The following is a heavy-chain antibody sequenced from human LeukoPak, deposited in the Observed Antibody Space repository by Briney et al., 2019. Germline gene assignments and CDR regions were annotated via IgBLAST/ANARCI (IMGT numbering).Heavy chain of an antibody. D-gene: IGHD3-10*01. J-gene: IGHJ4*02. CDR2: INHSGSI. CDR3: ARHYGSESYYDY. V-gene: IGHV4-34*01. CDR1: GGSFGGYY. Sequence: PSETLSLTCAVYGGSFGGYYWNWIRQPPGKGLEWIGEINHSGSINYNPSLKSRVTISVDTSKNQFSLKLSSVTAADTAVYYCARHYGSESYYDYWGQGTLVTVST.